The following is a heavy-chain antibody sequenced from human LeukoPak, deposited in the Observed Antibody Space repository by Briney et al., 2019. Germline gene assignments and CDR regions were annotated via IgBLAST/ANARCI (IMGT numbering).Heavy chain of an antibody. V-gene: IGHV3-64*01. CDR1: GFTFSYYA. Sequence: GGSLRLSCAASGFTFSYYAMHWVRQAPGKGLEYVSAISIDGGSTYYAHSVKGRFTISRDNSKNMLYLQMGSLRAEDMAVYYCARWVSTSYDAFDIWGQGTMVTVSS. D-gene: IGHD6-6*01. CDR3: ARWVSTSYDAFDI. J-gene: IGHJ3*02. CDR2: ISIDGGST.